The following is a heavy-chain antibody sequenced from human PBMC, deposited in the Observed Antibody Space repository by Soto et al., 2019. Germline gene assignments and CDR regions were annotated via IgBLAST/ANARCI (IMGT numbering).Heavy chain of an antibody. Sequence: SETLSLTCAVYGGSFSGYYWSWIRQPPGKGLEWIGEINHSGSTNYNLSLKSRVTISVDTSKNQFSLKLSSVTAADTAVYYCARIFRAFVVVPAAMSRAVMDVWGKGTTVTVSS. CDR2: INHSGST. J-gene: IGHJ6*03. CDR3: ARIFRAFVVVPAAMSRAVMDV. D-gene: IGHD2-2*01. V-gene: IGHV4-34*01. CDR1: GGSFSGYY.